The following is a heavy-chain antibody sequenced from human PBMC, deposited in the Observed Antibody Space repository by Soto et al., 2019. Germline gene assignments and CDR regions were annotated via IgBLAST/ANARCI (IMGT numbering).Heavy chain of an antibody. V-gene: IGHV1-69*13. CDR2: IIPIFGTT. J-gene: IGHJ6*02. CDR3: ARRVRGVDYYYYGMDV. D-gene: IGHD3-10*01. Sequence: SVKVSCKASGGTFSIYAISWVRQAPGQGLEWMGGIIPIFGTTNYAQKFQGRVTITADESTSTAYMDLSSLRSEDTAVYYCARRVRGVDYYYYGMDVWGQGTTVTV. CDR1: GGTFSIYA.